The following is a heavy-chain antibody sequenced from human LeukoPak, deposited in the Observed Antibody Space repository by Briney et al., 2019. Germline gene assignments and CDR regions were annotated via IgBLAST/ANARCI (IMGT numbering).Heavy chain of an antibody. CDR3: ASTRVYYYDSSGYWSQYFDY. D-gene: IGHD3-22*01. Sequence: SETLSLTCAVSGGSISSSNWWSWVRQPPGKGLEWIGEIYPGGSANYNPSLKSRVTISVDNSKNQFSLKLSSVTAADTAVYYCASTRVYYYDSSGYWSQYFDYWGQGTLVTVSS. J-gene: IGHJ4*02. V-gene: IGHV4-4*02. CDR2: IYPGGSA. CDR1: GGSISSSNW.